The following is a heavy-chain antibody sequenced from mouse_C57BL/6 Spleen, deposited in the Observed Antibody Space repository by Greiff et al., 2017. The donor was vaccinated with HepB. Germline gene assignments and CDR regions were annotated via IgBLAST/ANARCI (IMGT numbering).Heavy chain of an antibody. J-gene: IGHJ2*01. V-gene: IGHV5-2*01. CDR1: EYEFPSHD. Sequence: EVNLVESGGGLVQPGESLKLSCESNEYEFPSHDMSWVRKTPEKRLELVAAINSDGGSTYYPDTMERRFIISRDNTKKTLYLQMSSLRSEDTALYYCARQALGWLLGYFDYWGQGTTLTVSS. D-gene: IGHD2-3*01. CDR2: INSDGGST. CDR3: ARQALGWLLGYFDY.